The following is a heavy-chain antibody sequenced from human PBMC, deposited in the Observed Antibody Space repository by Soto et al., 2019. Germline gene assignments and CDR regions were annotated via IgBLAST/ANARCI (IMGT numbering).Heavy chain of an antibody. CDR3: FRSYCSSTSCYTSDFDY. CDR2: IIPIFGTA. D-gene: IGHD2-2*02. J-gene: IGHJ4*02. V-gene: IGHV1-69*06. CDR1: GGTFSSYA. Sequence: SVKVSCKASGGTFSSYAISWVRQAPGQGLEWMGGIIPIFGTANYAQKFQGRVTITADKSTSTAYMELSSLRSEDTAVYYCFRSYCSSTSCYTSDFDYWGQGTLVTVS.